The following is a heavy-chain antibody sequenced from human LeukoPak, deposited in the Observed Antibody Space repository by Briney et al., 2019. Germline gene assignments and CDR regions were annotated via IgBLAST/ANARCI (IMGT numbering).Heavy chain of an antibody. D-gene: IGHD2-8*01. V-gene: IGHV3-23*01. Sequence: GGSLRLSCGASGFTFSSYAMSWVRQAPGKGLEWVSGISGSGSSTCYADSVKGRFTISRDNSKNTLYLQMNSLRAEDTAVYYCAKVLLGVYYFDYWGQGTLVTVSS. CDR2: ISGSGSST. CDR1: GFTFSSYA. CDR3: AKVLLGVYYFDY. J-gene: IGHJ4*02.